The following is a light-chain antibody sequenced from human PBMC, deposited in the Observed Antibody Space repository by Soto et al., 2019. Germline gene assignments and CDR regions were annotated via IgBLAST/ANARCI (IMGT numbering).Light chain of an antibody. CDR3: QQYGATPWT. Sequence: IVLTQSPGTLSLSPGESATLSCRASQSLSSGYIAWYQQKPGQAPRFLIYGASSRPIGIPARFSGSASGTDFTLTISRLEPEDFAMYYCQQYGATPWTFGQGTNVEVK. CDR2: GAS. CDR1: QSLSSGY. J-gene: IGKJ1*01. V-gene: IGKV3-20*01.